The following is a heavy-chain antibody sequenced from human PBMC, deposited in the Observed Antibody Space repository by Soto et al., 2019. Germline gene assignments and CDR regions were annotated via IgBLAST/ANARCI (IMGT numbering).Heavy chain of an antibody. D-gene: IGHD2-8*01. V-gene: IGHV4-59*08. Sequence: QVQLQESGPGLVKPSETLSLTCTVSGGSISSYYWSWIRPPPGKGLEWIGYIYYSGSTNYNPSLKSRVSISVDTSKNQFSLKLSSVTAADTAVYYCARPNRADYAFDIWGQGTMVTVSS. CDR3: ARPNRADYAFDI. J-gene: IGHJ3*02. CDR1: GGSISSYY. CDR2: IYYSGST.